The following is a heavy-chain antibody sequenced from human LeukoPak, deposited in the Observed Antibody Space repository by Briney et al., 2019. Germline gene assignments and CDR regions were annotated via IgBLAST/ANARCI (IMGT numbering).Heavy chain of an antibody. Sequence: SETLSLTCAVSGGSISSSNWWSWVRQPPGKGLEWIGEIYHSGSTNYNPSLKSRVTISVDTSKNQFSLKLSSVTAADTAVYYCARHGAVDYYGSGSPDYWGQGTLVTVSS. CDR2: IYHSGST. CDR3: ARHGAVDYYGSGSPDY. CDR1: GGSISSSNW. D-gene: IGHD3-10*01. J-gene: IGHJ4*02. V-gene: IGHV4-4*02.